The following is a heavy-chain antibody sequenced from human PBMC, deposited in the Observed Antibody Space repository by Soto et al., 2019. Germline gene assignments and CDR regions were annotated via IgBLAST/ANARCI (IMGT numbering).Heavy chain of an antibody. CDR1: GGTFSSYA. CDR2: IIPIFGTA. CDR3: ARPPGTYSSGWYWYDY. Sequence: ASVKVSCKASGGTFSSYAISWVLQAPGQGLEWMGGIIPIFGTANYAQKFQGRVTITADESTSTAYMELSSLKASDTAMYYCARPPGTYSSGWYWYDYWGQGTLVTVSS. J-gene: IGHJ4*02. D-gene: IGHD6-19*01. V-gene: IGHV1-69*01.